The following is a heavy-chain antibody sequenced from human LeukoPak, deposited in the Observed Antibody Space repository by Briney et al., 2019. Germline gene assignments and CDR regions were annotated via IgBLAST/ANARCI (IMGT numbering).Heavy chain of an antibody. CDR1: GYTFTSYY. CDR2: INPSGGST. J-gene: IGHJ3*02. D-gene: IGHD6-19*01. CDR3: ATDKYSSGWYGAFDI. V-gene: IGHV1-46*01. Sequence: ASVKVSCKASGYTFTSYYMHWVRQAPGQGLEWMGIINPSGGSTSYAQKFQGRVTMTRDTSTSTVYMELSSLRYEDTAVYYCATDKYSSGWYGAFDIWGQGTMVTVSP.